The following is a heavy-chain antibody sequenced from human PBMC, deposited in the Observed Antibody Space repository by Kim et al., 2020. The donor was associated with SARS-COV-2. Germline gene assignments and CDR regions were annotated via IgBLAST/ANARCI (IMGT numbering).Heavy chain of an antibody. V-gene: IGHV1-69*13. CDR3: ATEFNSSGWFLYYYYGMDV. Sequence: SVKVSCKASGGTFSSYAISWVRQAPGQGLEWMGGIIPIFGTANYAQKFQGRVTITADESTSTAYMELSSLRSEDTAVYYCATEFNSSGWFLYYYYGMDVWGQGTTVTVSS. J-gene: IGHJ6*02. CDR1: GGTFSSYA. D-gene: IGHD6-19*01. CDR2: IIPIFGTA.